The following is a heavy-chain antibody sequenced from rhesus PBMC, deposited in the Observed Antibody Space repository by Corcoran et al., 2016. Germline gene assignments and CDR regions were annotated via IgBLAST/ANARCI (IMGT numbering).Heavy chain of an antibody. Sequence: EVQLVQSGAEVKRPGESLKISCKTSGYSFTSYWISWVRQMPGKGLEWMGVFDPIDSDTIYNPPLQGQGTIAADKSSSTAYLQWSMLKASDTATYYCAKEGRITIFGLGTQNYYGLDSWGQGVVVTVSS. CDR3: AKEGRITIFGLGTQNYYGLDS. D-gene: IGHD3-3*01. V-gene: IGHV5-20*01. CDR2: FDPIDSDT. J-gene: IGHJ6*01. CDR1: GYSFTSYW.